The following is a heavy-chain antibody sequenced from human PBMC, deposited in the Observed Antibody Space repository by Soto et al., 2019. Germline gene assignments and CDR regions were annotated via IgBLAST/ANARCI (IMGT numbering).Heavy chain of an antibody. CDR1: GGTFSRYA. J-gene: IGHJ6*02. V-gene: IGHV1-69*12. Sequence: QVQLVQSGAEVKKPGSSVKVSCKASGGTFSRYAISWVRQAPGQGLEWMGGIIPIFGTANYAQKFQGRVTITADESTSTAYMELSILRSEDTAVYYCARDRVVVVVAAIHYYGMDVWGQGTTVTVSS. D-gene: IGHD2-15*01. CDR3: ARDRVVVVVAAIHYYGMDV. CDR2: IIPIFGTA.